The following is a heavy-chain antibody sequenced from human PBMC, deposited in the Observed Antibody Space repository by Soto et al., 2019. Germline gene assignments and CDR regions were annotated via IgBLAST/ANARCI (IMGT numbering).Heavy chain of an antibody. CDR2: ISGSGGST. D-gene: IGHD2-15*01. CDR3: AKLIYEGYCSGGSCLRLGTTPRGKYNWFDP. J-gene: IGHJ5*02. Sequence: GGSLRLSCAASGFTFSSYAMSWVRQAPGKGLEWVSAISGSGGSTYYADSVKGRFTISRDNAKNTLYLQMNSLRAEDAAVYYCAKLIYEGYCSGGSCLRLGTTPRGKYNWFDPWGQGTLVTVSS. V-gene: IGHV3-23*01. CDR1: GFTFSSYA.